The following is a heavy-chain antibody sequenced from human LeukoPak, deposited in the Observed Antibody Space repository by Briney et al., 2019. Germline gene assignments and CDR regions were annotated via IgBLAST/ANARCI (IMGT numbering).Heavy chain of an antibody. D-gene: IGHD1-26*01. CDR1: GDSLSDYF. Sequence: SETLSLTCTVSGDSLSDYFWSWIRQPPGKGLEWIGYNSGSTNYNASLKSRVTILLVRSKNQFSLKLSSVTAADTAVYYCARGRGYGGNYLRSFDIWGQGTMVTVSS. J-gene: IGHJ3*02. V-gene: IGHV4-59*08. CDR2: NSGST. CDR3: ARGRGYGGNYLRSFDI.